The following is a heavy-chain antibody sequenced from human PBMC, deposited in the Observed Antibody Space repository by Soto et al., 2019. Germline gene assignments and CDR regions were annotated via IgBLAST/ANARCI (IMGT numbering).Heavy chain of an antibody. Sequence: GGSLRLSCAASGFAFTNYAMSWVRQAPGKGLEWVSVISEGGGSTYYVDSGKGRFTVSRDNSRISLYLQRNSLRAEDAVVYCCAKLGTISVCEYWGQGTLGTVSS. V-gene: IGHV3-23*01. D-gene: IGHD1-1*01. CDR2: ISEGGGST. CDR3: AKLGTISVCEY. J-gene: IGHJ4*02. CDR1: GFAFTNYA.